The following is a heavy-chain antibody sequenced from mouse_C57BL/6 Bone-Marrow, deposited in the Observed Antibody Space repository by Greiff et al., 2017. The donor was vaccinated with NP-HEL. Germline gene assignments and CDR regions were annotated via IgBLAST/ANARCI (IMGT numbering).Heavy chain of an antibody. CDR2: ISSGGDYI. D-gene: IGHD2-5*01. Sequence: EVQVVESGAGLVKPGGSLKLSCAASGFTFSSYAMSWVRQTPETRLEWVAYISSGGDYIYYADTVKGRFTISRDNARNTLYLQMSSLKSEDTAMYYCTRDGSNYWFAYWGQGTLVTVSA. V-gene: IGHV5-9-1*02. CDR1: GFTFSSYA. J-gene: IGHJ3*01. CDR3: TRDGSNYWFAY.